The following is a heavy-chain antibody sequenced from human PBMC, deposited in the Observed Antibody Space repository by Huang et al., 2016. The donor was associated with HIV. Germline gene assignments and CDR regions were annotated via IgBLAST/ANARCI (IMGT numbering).Heavy chain of an antibody. J-gene: IGHJ4*02. CDR1: GYTFSGYA. D-gene: IGHD3-16*01. V-gene: IGHV1-18*01. CDR2: VSPYNGDT. Sequence: QVKLVQSGAEVKKPVASVKVSCKPSGYTFSGYAITWVRQAPGQGLEWMGWVSPYNGDTNYVQNLQGRVTMTTDRSTTTAYMELRSLTSDDTAIYYCARKFGRDFDYWGQGTLVTVSS. CDR3: ARKFGRDFDY.